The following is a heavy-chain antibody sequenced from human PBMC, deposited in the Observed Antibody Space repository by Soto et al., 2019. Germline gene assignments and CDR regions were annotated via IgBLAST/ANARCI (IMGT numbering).Heavy chain of an antibody. CDR1: GFSLNSYA. CDR3: ESDCSSHTCYRQGGMDV. CDR2: ISYDGSNK. V-gene: IGHV3-30-3*01. D-gene: IGHD2-2*02. J-gene: IGHJ6*02. Sequence: QVQLVESGGGVVQPGRSLKLSCAASGFSLNSYAMHWVRQAPGKGLEWVAVISYDGSNKFYGDSVKGRFTISRDNSKNTVYLQMDSLRTEDTAVYYCESDCSSHTCYRQGGMDVWGQGTTVTVSS.